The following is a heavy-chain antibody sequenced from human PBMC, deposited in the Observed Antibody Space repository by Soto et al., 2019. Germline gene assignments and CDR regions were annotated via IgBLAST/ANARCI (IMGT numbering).Heavy chain of an antibody. Sequence: KVPGTLSRTCPFPGGSLSSYYWGLVPQPPGGGLEWDWGIYYSGSTNYNTSLKSRVTISVDTSKNQFSPKLSSVTAADTAVYYCARDLLTRTHYYDSSGSFYYYYYGMDVWGQGTTVTVSS. CDR3: ARDLLTRTHYYDSSGSFYYYYYGMDV. CDR2: IYYSGST. CDR1: GGSLSSYY. V-gene: IGHV4-59*01. D-gene: IGHD3-22*01. J-gene: IGHJ6*02.